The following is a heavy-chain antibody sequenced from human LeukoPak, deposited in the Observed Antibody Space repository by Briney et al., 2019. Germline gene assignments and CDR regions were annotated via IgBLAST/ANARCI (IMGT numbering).Heavy chain of an antibody. CDR1: GFTFNTFA. CDR2: ISGSGLST. J-gene: IGHJ6*02. V-gene: IGHV3-23*01. Sequence: GGSLRLSCAASGFTFNTFALNWVRQAPGKGLQWVSAISGSGLSTYYADSVKGRFTISSDNSKNTLFLQLSRLTPEDTATYYCAKPRYCSTTSCSSYGLDVWGQGTTVTVSS. CDR3: AKPRYCSTTSCSSYGLDV. D-gene: IGHD2-2*01.